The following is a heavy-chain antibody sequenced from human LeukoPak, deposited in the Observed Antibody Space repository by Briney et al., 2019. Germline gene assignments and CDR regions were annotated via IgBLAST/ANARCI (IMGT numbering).Heavy chain of an antibody. Sequence: ASVKVSCKVSGYTLTELSMHWVRQAPGKGLEWMGGFDPEDGETIYAQKFQGRVTMTEDTSTDTAHMELSSLRSEDTAVYYCATLRRSFDAFDIWGQGTMVTVSS. CDR1: GYTLTELS. J-gene: IGHJ3*02. CDR3: ATLRRSFDAFDI. CDR2: FDPEDGET. D-gene: IGHD1-26*01. V-gene: IGHV1-24*01.